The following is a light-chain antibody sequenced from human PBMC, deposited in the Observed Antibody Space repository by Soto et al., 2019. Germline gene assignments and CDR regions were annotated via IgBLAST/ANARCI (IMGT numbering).Light chain of an antibody. V-gene: IGKV3-15*01. J-gene: IGKJ1*01. Sequence: EIVMTQSPATLSVSPGERATLSCRASQSVSSDLAWYQQKPGQPPGLLIYTASTRATGIPARFSASGSGTEFSLTISSLQSEDLAVYYCQQYNQWPHAFGQGTKV. CDR3: QQYNQWPHA. CDR1: QSVSSD. CDR2: TAS.